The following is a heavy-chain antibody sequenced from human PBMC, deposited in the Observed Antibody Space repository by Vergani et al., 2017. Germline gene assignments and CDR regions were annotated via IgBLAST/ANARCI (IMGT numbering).Heavy chain of an antibody. CDR1: GFTFSSYS. CDR2: ISSSSSYI. Sequence: EVQLVESGGGLVKPGGSLRLSCAASGFTFSSYSMNWVRQAPGKGLEWVSSISSSSSYIYYADSVKGRFTISRDNAKNSLYLQMNSLRAEDTAVYYCAREIVGATFLDCWGQGTLVTVSS. J-gene: IGHJ4*02. D-gene: IGHD1-26*01. CDR3: AREIVGATFLDC. V-gene: IGHV3-21*01.